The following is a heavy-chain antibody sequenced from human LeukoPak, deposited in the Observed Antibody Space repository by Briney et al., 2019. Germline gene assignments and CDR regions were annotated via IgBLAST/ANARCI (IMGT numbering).Heavy chain of an antibody. CDR2: ISGSGGST. Sequence: GGFLRLSCAASGFTFSSYAMSWVRQAPGKGLEWVSAISGSGGSTYYADSVKGRFTISRDNSKNTLYLQMNSPRAEDTAVYYCAKDREDIVVVVHFDYWGQGTLVTVSS. J-gene: IGHJ4*02. V-gene: IGHV3-23*01. CDR3: AKDREDIVVVVHFDY. D-gene: IGHD2-15*01. CDR1: GFTFSSYA.